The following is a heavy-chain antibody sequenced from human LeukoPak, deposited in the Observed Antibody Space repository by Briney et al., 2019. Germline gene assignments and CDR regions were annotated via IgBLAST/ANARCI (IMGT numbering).Heavy chain of an antibody. Sequence: GGSLRLSCAASGFSYSGYSMNRVRQAPGKGLEGISYTSSSGVTTDYADSVRGRFTISRDNAKNLLFLEMNSLRAEDTAVYYCAKGVRVGYVANWFDPWGQGALVTVSS. CDR1: GFSYSGYS. CDR2: TSSSGVTT. CDR3: AKGVRVGYVANWFDP. V-gene: IGHV3-48*01. D-gene: IGHD5-12*01. J-gene: IGHJ5*02.